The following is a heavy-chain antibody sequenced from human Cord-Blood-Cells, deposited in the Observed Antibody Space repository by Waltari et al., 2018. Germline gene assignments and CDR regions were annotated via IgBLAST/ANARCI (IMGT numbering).Heavy chain of an antibody. CDR1: GGSFSGDY. D-gene: IGHD5-12*01. CDR2: INHSGST. V-gene: IGHV4-34*01. J-gene: IGHJ5*02. CDR3: ARGEWLRSGWFDP. Sequence: QLQLQQWCAGLLKPSETMSLTCAFYGGSFSGDYCSGVRQPPGKGREWTGKINHSGSTNYNPSLKSRVTISVDTSKNQFSLKLSSVTAADTAVYYCARGEWLRSGWFDPWGQGTLVTVSS.